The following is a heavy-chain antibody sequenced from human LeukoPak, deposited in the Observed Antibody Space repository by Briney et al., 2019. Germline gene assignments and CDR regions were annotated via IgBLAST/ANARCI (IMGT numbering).Heavy chain of an antibody. Sequence: ASVKVSCKASGYTLTSYGISGVRQAPGQGLEWMGWISAYNGNTNYAQKLQGRVTMTTDTSTSTAYMELRSLRSDDTAVYYCARDNYYDSSGYLDYWGQGTLVTVSS. V-gene: IGHV1-18*01. J-gene: IGHJ4*02. D-gene: IGHD3-22*01. CDR3: ARDNYYDSSGYLDY. CDR1: GYTLTSYG. CDR2: ISAYNGNT.